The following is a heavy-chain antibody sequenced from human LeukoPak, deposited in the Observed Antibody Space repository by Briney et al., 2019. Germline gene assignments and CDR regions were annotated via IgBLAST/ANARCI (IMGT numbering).Heavy chain of an antibody. CDR3: AKAPNYCSSTSCQIFYYYYYMDV. CDR2: IIPIFGTA. Sequence: ASVKVSCKASGGTFSSYAISWVRQAPGQGLEWMGGIIPIFGTANYAQKFQGRVTITTDESTSTAYMELSSLRSEDTAVYYCAKAPNYCSSTSCQIFYYYYYMDVWGKGTTVTVSS. J-gene: IGHJ6*03. V-gene: IGHV1-69*05. D-gene: IGHD2-2*01. CDR1: GGTFSSYA.